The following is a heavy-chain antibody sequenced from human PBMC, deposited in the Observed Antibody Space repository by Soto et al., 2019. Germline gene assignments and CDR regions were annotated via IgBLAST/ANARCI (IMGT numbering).Heavy chain of an antibody. CDR3: ATAEVDY. Sequence: GGSLRLSCAASVFTFGNYWMHWVRQAPGKGMEWVSRMNSDGSTTNYADSVKGRFTVSRDNAKNTLSLQMNSLRAEDTAVYYCATAEVDYWGPGTLVTVSS. V-gene: IGHV3-74*01. CDR1: VFTFGNYW. CDR2: MNSDGSTT. J-gene: IGHJ4*02.